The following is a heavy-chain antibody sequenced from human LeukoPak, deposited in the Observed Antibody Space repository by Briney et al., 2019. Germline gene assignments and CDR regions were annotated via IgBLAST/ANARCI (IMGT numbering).Heavy chain of an antibody. Sequence: PSETLSLTCAVSGYSISSHSYFWGWVRQPPGKGLEWIGNIHHIGSTYYNPSLKSRVAISVDTSTKQFSLKLNSVTAADTAVYYCARHAGSSLRFLEWFLNWFDPWGQGTLVTVSS. J-gene: IGHJ5*02. D-gene: IGHD3-3*01. CDR3: ARHAGSSLRFLEWFLNWFDP. CDR2: IHHIGST. V-gene: IGHV4-39*01. CDR1: GYSISSHSYF.